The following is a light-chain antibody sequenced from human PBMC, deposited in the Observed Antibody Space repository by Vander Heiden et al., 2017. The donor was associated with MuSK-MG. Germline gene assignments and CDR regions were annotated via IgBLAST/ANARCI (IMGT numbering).Light chain of an antibody. V-gene: IGLV3-1*01. CDR2: QVS. J-gene: IGLJ2*01. CDR3: QAWGSSTAGV. Sequence: SYELTQPPSVSVPPGPTASITCPGLTLGDNFALRYQQKPGQSPVLVVYQVSKRPSGIPERFSGSNSGNTATLTIGGTQAMDEADYYCQAWGSSTAGVFGGGTKLTVL. CDR1: TLGDNF.